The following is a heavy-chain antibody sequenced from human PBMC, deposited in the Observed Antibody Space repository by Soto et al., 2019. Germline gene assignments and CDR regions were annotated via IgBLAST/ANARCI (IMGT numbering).Heavy chain of an antibody. Sequence: PSETLSLTCTVSGGSISSSSYYWGWIRQPPGKGLEWIGSIYYSGSTYYNPSLKSRVTISVDTSKSQFSLKLSSVTAADTAVYYCARDVLYSTSGIDSWGQGTLVTVSS. D-gene: IGHD6-6*01. V-gene: IGHV4-39*07. CDR3: ARDVLYSTSGIDS. J-gene: IGHJ4*02. CDR1: GGSISSSSYY. CDR2: IYYSGST.